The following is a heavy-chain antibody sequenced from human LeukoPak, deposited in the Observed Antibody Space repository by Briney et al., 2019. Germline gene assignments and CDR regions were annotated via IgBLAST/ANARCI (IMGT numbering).Heavy chain of an antibody. CDR3: ARISQQLVLSAFDY. V-gene: IGHV4-38-2*02. CDR2: IYHSGST. CDR1: GYSISSGYY. J-gene: IGHJ4*02. D-gene: IGHD6-13*01. Sequence: SETRSLTCTVSGYSISSGYYWGWIRQPPGKGLEWIGSIYHSGSTYYNPSLKSRVTISVDTSKNQFSLKLSSVTAADTAVYYCARISQQLVLSAFDYWGQGTLVTVSS.